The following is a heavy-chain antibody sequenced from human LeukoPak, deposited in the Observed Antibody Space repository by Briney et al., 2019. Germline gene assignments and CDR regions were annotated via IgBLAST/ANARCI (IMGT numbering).Heavy chain of an antibody. CDR3: ARNADDSSSYPYFGY. CDR1: GGSISNYY. D-gene: IGHD3-22*01. CDR2: IYHSGST. J-gene: IGHJ4*02. Sequence: SETLSLTCTVSGGSISNYYWGWIRQPPGKELEWIGYIYHSGSTNYNPSLKSRVTISVDTSKNQFSLKLSSVAAADTAVYYCARNADDSSSYPYFGYWGQGTLVTVSS. V-gene: IGHV4-59*01.